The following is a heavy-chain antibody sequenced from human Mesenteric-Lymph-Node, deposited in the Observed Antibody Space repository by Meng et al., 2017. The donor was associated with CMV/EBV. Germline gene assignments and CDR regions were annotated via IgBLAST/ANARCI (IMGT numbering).Heavy chain of an antibody. Sequence: SETLSLTCTVSGGSISSSSYYWGWIRQPPGKGLEWIGSLSYSGNTYYNPSLKSRVTISVDTSKNQFSLKLSSVTAADTAVYYCARLGAAAGDYWGQGTLVTVSS. J-gene: IGHJ4*02. CDR3: ARLGAAAGDY. V-gene: IGHV4-39*01. CDR2: LSYSGNT. CDR1: GGSISSSSYY. D-gene: IGHD6-13*01.